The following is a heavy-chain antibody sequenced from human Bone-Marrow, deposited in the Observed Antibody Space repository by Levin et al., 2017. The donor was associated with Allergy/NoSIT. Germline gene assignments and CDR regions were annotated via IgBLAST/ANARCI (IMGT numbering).Heavy chain of an antibody. Sequence: PGGSLRLSCTVSGGSISSSSYYWGWIRQPPGKGLEWIGSIYYSGSTYYNPSLKSRVTISVDTSKNQFSLKLSSVTAADTAVYYCARHHWIVVVPAAAPFDYWGQGTLVTVSS. D-gene: IGHD2-2*01. CDR2: IYYSGST. V-gene: IGHV4-39*01. J-gene: IGHJ4*02. CDR1: GGSISSSSYY. CDR3: ARHHWIVVVPAAAPFDY.